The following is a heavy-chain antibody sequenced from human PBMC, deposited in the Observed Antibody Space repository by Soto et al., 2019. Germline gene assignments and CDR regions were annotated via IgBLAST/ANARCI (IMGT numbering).Heavy chain of an antibody. CDR3: ARLMAYYDILTGYYPRRWFDP. D-gene: IGHD3-9*01. Sequence: GESLKISCKVSGYSFTSYWIGWVRQMPGKGLEWMGIIYPGDSDTRYSPSFQGQVTISADKSISTAYLQWSSLKASDTAMYYCARLMAYYDILTGYYPRRWFDPWGQGTLVTVSS. J-gene: IGHJ5*02. V-gene: IGHV5-51*01. CDR2: IYPGDSDT. CDR1: GYSFTSYW.